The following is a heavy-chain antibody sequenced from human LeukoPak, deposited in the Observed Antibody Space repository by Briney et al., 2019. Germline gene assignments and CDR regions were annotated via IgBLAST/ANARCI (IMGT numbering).Heavy chain of an antibody. CDR2: IDTSGST. CDR1: GGSISSGSYY. J-gene: IGHJ6*03. V-gene: IGHV4-61*02. CDR3: ARARQQLVPYYYYYYMDV. D-gene: IGHD6-13*01. Sequence: PSETLSLTCTVSGGSISSGSYYWSWIRQPAGKGLEWIGRIDTSGSTNYNPSLKSRVTISVDTFKNQFSLKLSSVTAADTAVYYCARARQQLVPYYYYYYMDVWGKGTTVTVSS.